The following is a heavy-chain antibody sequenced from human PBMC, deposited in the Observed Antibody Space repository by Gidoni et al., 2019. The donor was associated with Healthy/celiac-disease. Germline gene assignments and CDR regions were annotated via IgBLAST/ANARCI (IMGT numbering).Heavy chain of an antibody. CDR3: ARDPGPYGDYGGGYYFDY. D-gene: IGHD4-17*01. CDR2: INPSGGST. J-gene: IGHJ4*02. Sequence: QVQLLQSGAEVKKPGASVKVSCKASGYTFTSSYLHWVRQAPGQGLEWMGIINPSGGSTSYAQKFQGRVTMTRDTSTSTVYMELSSLRSEDTAVYYCARDPGPYGDYGGGYYFDYWGQGTLVTVSS. CDR1: GYTFTSSY. V-gene: IGHV1-46*01.